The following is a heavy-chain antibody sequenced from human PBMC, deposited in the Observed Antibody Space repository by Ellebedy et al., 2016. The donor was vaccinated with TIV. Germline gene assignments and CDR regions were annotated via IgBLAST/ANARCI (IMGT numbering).Heavy chain of an antibody. Sequence: GGSLRLSCAASGFTFSSYAMHWVRQAPGKGLEWVAVISYDGSNKYYADSVKGRFTISRDNSKNTLYLQMNSLRAEDTAVYYCARGDDFWSGSLGYYYYGMDVWGQGTTVTVSS. D-gene: IGHD3-3*01. CDR1: GFTFSSYA. V-gene: IGHV3-30-3*01. CDR3: ARGDDFWSGSLGYYYYGMDV. CDR2: ISYDGSNK. J-gene: IGHJ6*02.